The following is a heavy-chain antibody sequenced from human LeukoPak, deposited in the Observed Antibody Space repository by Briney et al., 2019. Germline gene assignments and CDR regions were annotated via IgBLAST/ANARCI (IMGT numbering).Heavy chain of an antibody. Sequence: SETLSLTCTVSGYSISSGYYWGWIRQPPGKGLEWIGSIYHSGSTYYNPSLKSRVTISVDTSKNQFSLKLSSVTAADTAVYYCARWFGELSLMYYSDYWGQGTLVTVSS. J-gene: IGHJ4*02. D-gene: IGHD3-10*01. V-gene: IGHV4-38-2*02. CDR2: IYHSGST. CDR1: GYSISSGYY. CDR3: ARWFGELSLMYYSDY.